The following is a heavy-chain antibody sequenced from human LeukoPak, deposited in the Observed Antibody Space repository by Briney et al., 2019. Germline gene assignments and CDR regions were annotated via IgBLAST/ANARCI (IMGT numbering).Heavy chain of an antibody. J-gene: IGHJ5*02. CDR3: ARWSYYAPYYNWFDP. D-gene: IGHD3-10*01. V-gene: IGHV1-2*02. Sequence: APXXVSCKASGYTFTGYYMHWVRQAPGQGLEWMGWINPNSGGTNYAKKFQGRVTMTRDTSNRKAYMELSRGRSEEKAVYYCARWSYYAPYYNWFDPWGQGTLVTVSS. CDR2: INPNSGGT. CDR1: GYTFTGYY.